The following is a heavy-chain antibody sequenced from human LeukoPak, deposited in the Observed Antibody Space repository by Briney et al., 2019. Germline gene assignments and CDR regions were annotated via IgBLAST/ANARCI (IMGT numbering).Heavy chain of an antibody. D-gene: IGHD2-15*01. V-gene: IGHV4-59*08. CDR3: ARTYCSGGSCHFDY. CDR2: IFYSGTT. CDR1: GGSIRSYY. Sequence: SETLSLTCTVSGGSIRSYYWSWLRQPPGKGLEWVGNIFYSGTTDSSPSLKSRVTISVDTSKNQFSLQLSSVTAADTAVYYCARTYCSGGSCHFDYWGQGTLVTVSS. J-gene: IGHJ4*02.